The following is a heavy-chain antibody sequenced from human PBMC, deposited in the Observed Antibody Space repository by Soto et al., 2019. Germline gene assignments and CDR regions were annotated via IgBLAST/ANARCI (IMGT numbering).Heavy chain of an antibody. J-gene: IGHJ6*01. V-gene: IGHV3-30-3*01. CDR1: GFTFRNYA. CDR2: ISYDGGNK. CDR3: ARGDREDIAVVIGVRPGEYGVDV. Sequence: VQLVESGGGVVQPGRSLRLSCAASGFTFRNYAMHWVRQAPGKGLECVAVISYDGGNKFYRDYVKGRFTISRDNSKNTLYLQINSLRYEDTAVYYCARGDREDIAVVIGVRPGEYGVDVW. D-gene: IGHD2-15*01.